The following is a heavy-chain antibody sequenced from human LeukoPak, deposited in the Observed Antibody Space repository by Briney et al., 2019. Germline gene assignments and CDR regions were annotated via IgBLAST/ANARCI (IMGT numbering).Heavy chain of an antibody. Sequence: GGSLRLSCAASGFTFSSYSMNWVRQAPGKGLEWVSSISSGSSYIYYADSVQGRFTISRDNAKNSLYLQMNSLRAEDTAVYYCASGPPSGYHYWGQGTLVTVPS. D-gene: IGHD3-22*01. CDR1: GFTFSSYS. CDR2: ISSGSSYI. J-gene: IGHJ4*02. CDR3: ASGPPSGYHY. V-gene: IGHV3-21*01.